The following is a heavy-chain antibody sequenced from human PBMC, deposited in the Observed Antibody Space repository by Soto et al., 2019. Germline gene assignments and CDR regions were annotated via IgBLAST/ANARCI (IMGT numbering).Heavy chain of an antibody. V-gene: IGHV4-34*01. Sequence: QVQLQQWGAGLLKHSETLSLTCAVYGGSFSGYYWSWIRQPPGKGLEWIGEINHSGSTNYNPSLRSRVTISVDTSKNQFSLKLSSVTAADTAVYYCAREELMGVDFWGQGTLVTLSS. D-gene: IGHD2-8*01. CDR1: GGSFSGYY. CDR2: INHSGST. CDR3: AREELMGVDF. J-gene: IGHJ4*02.